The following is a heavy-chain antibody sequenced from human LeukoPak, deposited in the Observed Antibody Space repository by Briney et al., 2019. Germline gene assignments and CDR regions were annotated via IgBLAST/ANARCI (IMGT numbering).Heavy chain of an antibody. CDR1: GGTFSSYA. CDR3: ASPPPNYYDSSGYYLSY. J-gene: IGHJ4*02. D-gene: IGHD3-22*01. V-gene: IGHV1-69*05. Sequence: SVKVSCKASGGTFSSYAISWVRQAPGQGLEWMGRIIPIFGTANYAQKFQGRVTITTGESTSTAYMELSSLRSEDTAVYYCASPPPNYYDSSGYYLSYWGQGTLVTVSS. CDR2: IIPIFGTA.